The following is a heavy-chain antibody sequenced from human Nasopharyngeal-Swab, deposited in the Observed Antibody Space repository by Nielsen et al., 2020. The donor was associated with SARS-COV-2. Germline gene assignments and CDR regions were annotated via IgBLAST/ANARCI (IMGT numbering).Heavy chain of an antibody. Sequence: GESLKISCKGSGYTFSNYWIAWVRQMPGKGLEWMGFIDPGDSDTRYSPSFQGQVTISVDKSINTAYLQWSSLRSSDTAIYYCVRRDYYYMDVWGKGTTVTVSS. CDR3: VRRDYYYMDV. J-gene: IGHJ6*03. CDR2: IDPGDSDT. CDR1: GYTFSNYW. V-gene: IGHV5-51*01.